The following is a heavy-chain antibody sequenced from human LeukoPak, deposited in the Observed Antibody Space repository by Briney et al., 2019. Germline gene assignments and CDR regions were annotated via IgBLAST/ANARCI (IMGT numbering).Heavy chain of an antibody. J-gene: IGHJ4*02. CDR2: INAGNGKT. D-gene: IGHD4-17*01. CDR3: ARARWTSTVTTYYLDY. CDR1: GYIFSDYA. Sequence: GASVKVSCKASGYIFSDYAIQWVRQAPGQGLEWMGWINAGNGKTKYSQEFQGRVTITRDTSASTAYMELSGLRSEDTAVYYCARARWTSTVTTYYLDYWGQGTLVTVSS. V-gene: IGHV1-3*01.